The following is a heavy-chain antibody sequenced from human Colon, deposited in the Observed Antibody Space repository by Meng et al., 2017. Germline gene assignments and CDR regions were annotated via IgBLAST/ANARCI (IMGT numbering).Heavy chain of an antibody. CDR2: ISSSSS. CDR3: ARGRVVVVASPSDY. Sequence: EVQLVESGGGQVKPGGSLRLSCAASGFTFSSYSMNWVRQAPGKGLEWVSSISSSSSYADSVKGRFTISRDNAKNSLYLQMNSLRAEDTAVYYCARGRVVVVASPSDYWGQGTLVTVSS. V-gene: IGHV3-21*01. CDR1: GFTFSSYS. D-gene: IGHD2-15*01. J-gene: IGHJ4*02.